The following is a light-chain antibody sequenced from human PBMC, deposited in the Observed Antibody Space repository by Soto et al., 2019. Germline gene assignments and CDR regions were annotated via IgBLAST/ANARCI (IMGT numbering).Light chain of an antibody. V-gene: IGLV2-14*01. Sequence: QSALTQPASVSGSPGQSITISCTGTSSDIGVYNYVSWYQQHPGKAPKLVICEVSNRPSGVSSRFSGSKSGNTASLTISGLQAEDEADYYCSSHAGSNNLVFGGGTKLTVL. CDR3: SSHAGSNNLV. CDR2: EVS. J-gene: IGLJ3*02. CDR1: SSDIGVYNY.